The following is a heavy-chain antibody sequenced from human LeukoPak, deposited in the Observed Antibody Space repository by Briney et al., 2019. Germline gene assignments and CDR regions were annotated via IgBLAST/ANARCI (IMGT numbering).Heavy chain of an antibody. Sequence: PGGSLRLSCAASGFTFSSYDMHWVRQATGNGLEWVSAIGTADDTYYPGSVRGRFTISRENAKNSLYLQMNSLRAGDTAVYYCARGGSAGYYYMDVWGKGTTVTVSS. V-gene: IGHV3-13*01. D-gene: IGHD3-16*01. J-gene: IGHJ6*03. CDR1: GFTFSSYD. CDR3: ARGGSAGYYYMDV. CDR2: IGTADDT.